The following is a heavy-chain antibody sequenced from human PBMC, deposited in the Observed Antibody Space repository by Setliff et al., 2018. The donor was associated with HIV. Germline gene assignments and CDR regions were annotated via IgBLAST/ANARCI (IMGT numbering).Heavy chain of an antibody. D-gene: IGHD4-17*01. CDR1: GYSISSGYY. J-gene: IGHJ4*02. CDR3: ARAGEYGDFDGFDY. V-gene: IGHV4-38-2*01. Sequence: SETLSLTCAVSGYSISSGYYWGWIRQPPGKGLEWIAEINYKGGSNFNPSLRSRVTILVDSSKREVSLKLSSVTAADTAVYYCARAGEYGDFDGFDYWGQGTPVTVSS. CDR2: INYKGGS.